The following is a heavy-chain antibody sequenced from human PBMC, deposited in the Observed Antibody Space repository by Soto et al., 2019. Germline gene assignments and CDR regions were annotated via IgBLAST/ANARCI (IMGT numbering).Heavy chain of an antibody. J-gene: IGHJ5*01. Sequence: EVQLVESGGDLVQPGRSLRLSCAASGFSFDDYAMHWVRQAAGKGLEWVSSISWNSGTIGYADSVKGRFSISRDNAKNSLYLQMNSLRTDDTAFYYCAKGLNGAVTGTTASGNGFDSWGQGTLVTVAS. V-gene: IGHV3-9*01. D-gene: IGHD6-19*01. CDR3: AKGLNGAVTGTTASGNGFDS. CDR2: ISWNSGTI. CDR1: GFSFDDYA.